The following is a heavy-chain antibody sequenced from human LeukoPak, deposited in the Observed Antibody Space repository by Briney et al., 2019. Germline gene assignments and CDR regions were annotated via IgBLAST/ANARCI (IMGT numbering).Heavy chain of an antibody. D-gene: IGHD3-22*01. CDR2: ISGSGGST. CDR3: AKDRTLYYYDSSGYYY. Sequence: GGSLRLSCAASGFTFSSYAMSWVRQAPGKGLEWVSAISGSGGSTYYADSVKGRFTISRDNSKSTLYLQMNSLRAEDTAVYYCAKDRTLYYYDSSGYYYWGQGTLVTVSS. V-gene: IGHV3-23*01. CDR1: GFTFSSYA. J-gene: IGHJ4*02.